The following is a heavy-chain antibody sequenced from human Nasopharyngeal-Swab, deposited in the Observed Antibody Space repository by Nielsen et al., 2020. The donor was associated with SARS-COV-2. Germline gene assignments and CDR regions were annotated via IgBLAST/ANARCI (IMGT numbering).Heavy chain of an antibody. D-gene: IGHD6-13*01. CDR2: IYYSGST. J-gene: IGHJ6*02. V-gene: IGHV4-31*03. CDR3: ARYKGSSWYQEAYYYGMDV. Sequence: SETLSLTCTVSGGSISSGGYYWSWIRQHPGKGLEWIGYIYYSGSTYYNPSLKSRVTISVDTSKNQFSLKLSSVTAADTAVYYCARYKGSSWYQEAYYYGMDVWGQGTTVTVSS. CDR1: GGSISSGGYY.